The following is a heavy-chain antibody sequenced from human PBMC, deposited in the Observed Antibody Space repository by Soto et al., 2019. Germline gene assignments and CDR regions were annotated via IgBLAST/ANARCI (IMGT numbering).Heavy chain of an antibody. CDR3: ARRTSGWYLDY. CDR1: GFTFSSYA. CDR2: ISGSGGST. J-gene: IGHJ4*02. Sequence: EVQLLESGGGLVQPGGSLRLSCAASGFTFSSYAMSWVRQAPGKGLEWVSVISGSGGSTYYADSVKGRFTISRDNSKNTLYLQMSSLSAEDTAVCYCARRTSGWYLDYWGQGTLVTVSS. D-gene: IGHD6-19*01. V-gene: IGHV3-23*01.